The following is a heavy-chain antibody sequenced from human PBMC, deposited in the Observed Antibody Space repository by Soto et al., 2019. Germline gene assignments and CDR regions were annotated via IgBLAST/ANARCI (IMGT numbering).Heavy chain of an antibody. CDR1: GGSFSGYY. D-gene: IGHD6-13*01. Sequence: QVQLQQWGAGLLKPSETLYLTCAVYGGSFSGYYWSWIRQPPGKGLEWIGEINHSGSTNYNPSLKSRVTISVDTSKNQFSLKLSSVTAADTAVYYCARGRVVAAAGVYYYYGMDVWGQGTTVTVSS. V-gene: IGHV4-34*01. CDR2: INHSGST. J-gene: IGHJ6*02. CDR3: ARGRVVAAAGVYYYYGMDV.